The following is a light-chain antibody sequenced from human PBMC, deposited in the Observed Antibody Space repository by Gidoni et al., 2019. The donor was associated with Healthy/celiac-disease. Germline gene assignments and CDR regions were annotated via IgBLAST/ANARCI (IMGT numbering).Light chain of an antibody. CDR2: GAS. J-gene: IGKJ5*01. V-gene: IGKV3-15*01. CDR1: QSVNSN. Sequence: EIVMTQSPATLSVSPGERATLSCRASQSVNSNLAWYQQKPGQAPRLLIYGASTRATGIPARFSGSGSGTEFTLTISSLQSEDFAVYYCQQYNNWPLTFGQGTRLEIQ. CDR3: QQYNNWPLT.